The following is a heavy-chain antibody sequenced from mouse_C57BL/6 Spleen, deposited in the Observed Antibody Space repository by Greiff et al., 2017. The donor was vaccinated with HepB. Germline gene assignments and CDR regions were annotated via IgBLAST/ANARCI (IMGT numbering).Heavy chain of an antibody. V-gene: IGHV6-6*02. CDR3: WILL. CDR1: GFTFSNYW. J-gene: IGHJ2*01. CDR2: IRLKSDDYVT. Sequence: DVKLQESGGGLVQPGGSMKLSCVASGFTFSNYWMNWVRQSPEKGLEWVAEIRLKSDDYVTHYAESVKGRFTISRGDYKSSVYLQMKNFRAEDTGIYYCWILLWGQGTTLTVSS.